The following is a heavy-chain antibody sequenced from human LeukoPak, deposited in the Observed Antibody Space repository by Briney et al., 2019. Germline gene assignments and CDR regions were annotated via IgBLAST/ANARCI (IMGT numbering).Heavy chain of an antibody. J-gene: IGHJ4*02. CDR2: IKQDGSEK. CDR3: ARGRFECNGDFDY. CDR1: GFTFSSST. D-gene: IGHD2-8*01. Sequence: GRSLRLSCAASGFTFSSSTMHWVRQAPGQGLEWVANIKQDGSEKFYLDSVNGRLTIPRDNAKNSVYLRMNCVRAEDTAVYYCARGRFECNGDFDYWGQGTLVTVSS. V-gene: IGHV3-7*01.